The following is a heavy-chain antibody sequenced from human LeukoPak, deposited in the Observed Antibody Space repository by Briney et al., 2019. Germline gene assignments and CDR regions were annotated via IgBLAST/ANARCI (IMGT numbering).Heavy chain of an antibody. CDR1: GESVSSDY. CDR2: VSYIGST. V-gene: IGHV4-59*02. Sequence: LSVTWTVSGESVSSDYWGWVRHPPGRGLEWIGYVSYIGSTNYNPSLKSRVTISVDTSKNQFSLKLSSVTAADTAVYYCARDPTTVTKGLDIWGQGTMVTVSS. D-gene: IGHD4-17*01. J-gene: IGHJ3*02. CDR3: ARDPTTVTKGLDI.